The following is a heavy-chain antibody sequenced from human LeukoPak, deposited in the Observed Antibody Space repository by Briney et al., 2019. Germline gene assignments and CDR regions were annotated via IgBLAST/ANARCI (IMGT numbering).Heavy chain of an antibody. CDR1: GGTFSSYA. CDR2: IIPILGIA. V-gene: IGHV1-69*04. J-gene: IGHJ5*02. CDR3: ARDRQYLPNWFDP. Sequence: GSSVKVSCKASGGTFSSYAISWVRQAPGQGLEWMGRIIPILGIANYALKFQGRVTITADKSTSTAYMELSSLRSEDTAVYYCARDRQYLPNWFDPWGQGTLVTVSS.